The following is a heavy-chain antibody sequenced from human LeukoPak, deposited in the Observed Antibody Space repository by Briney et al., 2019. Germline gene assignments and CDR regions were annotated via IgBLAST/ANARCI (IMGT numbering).Heavy chain of an antibody. D-gene: IGHD2-21*02. J-gene: IGHJ1*01. CDR3: ARAKLDDCGGVCDQYFQH. CDR1: GYTFTGYY. Sequence: ASVKVSCTASGYTFTGYYMHWVRQAPGQGLEWMGWINPNSGGTNFAQKFQGRDTLTRDTSINTAYMELSSLRSDDTAVYYCARAKLDDCGGVCDQYFQHWGQGTLVTVSS. V-gene: IGHV1-2*02. CDR2: INPNSGGT.